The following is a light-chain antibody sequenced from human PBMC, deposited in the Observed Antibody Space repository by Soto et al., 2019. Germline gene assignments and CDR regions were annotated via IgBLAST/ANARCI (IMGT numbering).Light chain of an antibody. CDR2: DAS. CDR1: QRSSSW. J-gene: IGKJ5*01. CDR3: QQYNSYPWT. V-gene: IGKV1-5*01. Sequence: QVTQSPSTLSPSVGDRVTITRRGSQRSSSWLAWYQQKPGRDPKLLIYDASSLESGVPSGFSGSGSGTEVTLTIISLQPDDFLTDYCQQYNSYPWTFGQGTRLEIK.